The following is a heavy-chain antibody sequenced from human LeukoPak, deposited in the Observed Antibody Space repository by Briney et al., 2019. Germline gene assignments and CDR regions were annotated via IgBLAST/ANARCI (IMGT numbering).Heavy chain of an antibody. CDR1: GFTFSSYS. J-gene: IGHJ6*02. Sequence: PGGSLRLSCAASGFTFSSYSMNWVRQAPGKGLEWVSSISSSSSYIYYADSVKGRFTISRDNAKNSLYLQMNSLRAEDTAVYYCARDLGIVVVVAATGLGMDVWGLGTTVTVSS. V-gene: IGHV3-21*01. CDR3: ARDLGIVVVVAATGLGMDV. CDR2: ISSSSSYI. D-gene: IGHD2-15*01.